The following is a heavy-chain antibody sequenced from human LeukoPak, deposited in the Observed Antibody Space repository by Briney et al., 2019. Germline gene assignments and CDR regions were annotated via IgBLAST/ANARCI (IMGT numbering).Heavy chain of an antibody. CDR1: GDSVSSNSAA. CDR2: TYYRSKWYN. Sequence: PSQTLSLTCAISGDSVSSNSAAWNWIRQSPSRGLEWLGRTYYRSKWYNDYAVSVKSRITINPYTSKNQFSLQLKSVTPEDTAVYYCARQKAEYSGYESSPWGQGTLVTVSS. CDR3: ARQKAEYSGYESSP. J-gene: IGHJ5*02. V-gene: IGHV6-1*01. D-gene: IGHD5-12*01.